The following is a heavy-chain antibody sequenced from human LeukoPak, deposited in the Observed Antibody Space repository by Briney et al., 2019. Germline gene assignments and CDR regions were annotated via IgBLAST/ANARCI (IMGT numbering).Heavy chain of an antibody. Sequence: SETLSLTCAVCGGSFSGYYWSWIRQPPGKGLEWIGEINHSGSTNYNPSLKSRVTISVDTSKNQFSLKLSSVTAADTAVYYCARVGGGYYYWFDPWGQGTLVTVSS. D-gene: IGHD3-22*01. CDR1: GGSFSGYY. CDR3: ARVGGGYYYWFDP. V-gene: IGHV4-34*01. CDR2: INHSGST. J-gene: IGHJ5*02.